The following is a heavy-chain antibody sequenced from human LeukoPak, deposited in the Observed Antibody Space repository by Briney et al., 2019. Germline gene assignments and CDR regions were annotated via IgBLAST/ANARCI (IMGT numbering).Heavy chain of an antibody. Sequence: SETLSLTCSVSGGSLISYFWCWIRPTPGRGLEWIGYIYFSGTTNYNPSLKGRVNISVDTSKRQFSLKLTSVTAADTAVYYCARHSPVYYDFDYWGQGTLVTVSS. CDR3: ARHSPVYYDFDY. D-gene: IGHD3-10*01. V-gene: IGHV4-59*08. J-gene: IGHJ4*02. CDR2: IYFSGTT. CDR1: GGSLISYF.